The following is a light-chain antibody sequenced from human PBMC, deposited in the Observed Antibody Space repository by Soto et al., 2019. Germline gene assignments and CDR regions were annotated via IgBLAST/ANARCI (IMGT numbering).Light chain of an antibody. Sequence: IVLTQSPGTLSLSPWERATLSCRASQSVSSYLAWYQQKPGQAPRLLIYGASSRATGIPDRFSGSGSGTDFTLTISRLEPEDFAVYYCQQSGSSPGTFGQGTKVDIK. V-gene: IGKV3-20*01. CDR2: GAS. CDR1: QSVSSY. CDR3: QQSGSSPGT. J-gene: IGKJ1*01.